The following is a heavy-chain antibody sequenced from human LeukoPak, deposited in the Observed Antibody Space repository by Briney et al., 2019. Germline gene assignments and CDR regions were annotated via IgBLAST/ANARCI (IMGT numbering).Heavy chain of an antibody. V-gene: IGHV4-34*01. CDR2: INHSGST. J-gene: IGHJ4*02. D-gene: IGHD5-24*01. Sequence: SETLSLTCAVYGGSFSGYYWSWIRQPPGKGLEWIGEINHSGSTNYNPSLRSRVTISVDTSKNQFSLKLSSVTAADTAVYYCARRRWLPPALDYWGQGTLVTVSS. CDR1: GGSFSGYY. CDR3: ARRRWLPPALDY.